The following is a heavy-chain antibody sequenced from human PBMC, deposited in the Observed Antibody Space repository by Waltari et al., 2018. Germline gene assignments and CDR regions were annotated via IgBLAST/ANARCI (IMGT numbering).Heavy chain of an antibody. CDR2: ISSSGSTI. V-gene: IGHV3-48*03. CDR1: GFTFSSYE. D-gene: IGHD3-9*01. CDR3: ASNILTGYWSNYYFDY. J-gene: IGHJ4*02. Sequence: EVQLVESGGGLVQPGGSLRLSCAASGFTFSSYEMNWVRQAPGKGLEWVSYISSSGSTIYYADSVKGRFTISRDNAKNSLYLQMNSLRAEDTAVYYCASNILTGYWSNYYFDYWGQGTLVTVSS.